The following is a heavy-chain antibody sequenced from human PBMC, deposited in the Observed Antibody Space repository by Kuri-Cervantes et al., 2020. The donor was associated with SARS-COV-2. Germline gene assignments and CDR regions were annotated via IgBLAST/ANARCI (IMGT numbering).Heavy chain of an antibody. D-gene: IGHD6-13*01. CDR2: IRYDGSNK. Sequence: GESLKISCVASGFSFSSYGMHWVRQAPGKGLEWVAFIRYDGSNKYYADSVKGRFTISRDNSKNTLYLQMNSLRAEDTAVYYCAKDLESQQLVRGLVYYYYYMDVWGKGTTVTVSS. CDR3: AKDLESQQLVRGLVYYYYYMDV. J-gene: IGHJ6*03. CDR1: GFSFSSYG. V-gene: IGHV3-30*02.